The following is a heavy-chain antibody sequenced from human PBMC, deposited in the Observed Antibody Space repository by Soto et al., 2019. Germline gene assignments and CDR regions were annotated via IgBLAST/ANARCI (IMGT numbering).Heavy chain of an antibody. Sequence: TGGSLRLSCAASGFTVSSNYMSWVRQAPGKGLEWVSVIYSGGSTYYADSVKGRFTISRDNSKNTLYLQMNSLRAEDTAVYYCARDRVRGVFDYWGQGTLVTVSS. D-gene: IGHD3-10*01. CDR2: IYSGGST. J-gene: IGHJ4*02. CDR1: GFTVSSNY. CDR3: ARDRVRGVFDY. V-gene: IGHV3-53*01.